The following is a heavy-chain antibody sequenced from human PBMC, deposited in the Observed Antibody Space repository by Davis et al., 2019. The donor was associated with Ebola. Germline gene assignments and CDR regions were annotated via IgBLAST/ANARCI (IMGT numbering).Heavy chain of an antibody. CDR1: GGTFSSYA. D-gene: IGHD3-9*01. CDR2: IIPIFGTA. J-gene: IGHJ4*02. Sequence: SVKVSCKASGGTFSSYAISWVRQAPGQGLEWMGGIIPIFGTANYAQKFQGRVTITADESTSTAYMELSSLRAEDTAVYYCAKDLFVLRYSDYWGQGTLVTVSS. CDR3: AKDLFVLRYSDY. V-gene: IGHV1-69*13.